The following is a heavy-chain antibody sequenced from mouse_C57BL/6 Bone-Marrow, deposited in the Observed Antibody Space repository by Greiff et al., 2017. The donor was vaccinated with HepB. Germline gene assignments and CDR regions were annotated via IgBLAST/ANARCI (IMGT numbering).Heavy chain of an antibody. CDR2: INPSSGYT. D-gene: IGHD1-1*01. CDR1: GYTFTSYT. J-gene: IGHJ1*03. CDR3: ARVITTVVEYFDV. Sequence: QVQLQQSGAELARPGASVKMSCKASGYTFTSYTMNWVKQRPGQGLEWIGYINPSSGYTKYNQKFKDKATLTADKSSSTAYMQLSSLTSEDSAVYYCARVITTVVEYFDVWGTGTTVTVSS. V-gene: IGHV1-4*01.